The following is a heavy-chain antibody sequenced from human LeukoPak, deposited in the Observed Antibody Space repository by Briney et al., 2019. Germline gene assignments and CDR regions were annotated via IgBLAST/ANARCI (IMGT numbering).Heavy chain of an antibody. CDR3: ARLPSRRYYYGSGSYRSDYYFDY. CDR2: ISSSSSTI. Sequence: TGGSLGLSCAASGFTFSSYSMNWVRQAPGKGLEWVSYISSSSSTIYYADSVKGRFTISRDNAKNSLYLQMNSLRAEDTAVYYCARLPSRRYYYGSGSYRSDYYFDYWGQGTLVTVSS. D-gene: IGHD3-10*01. J-gene: IGHJ4*02. CDR1: GFTFSSYS. V-gene: IGHV3-48*01.